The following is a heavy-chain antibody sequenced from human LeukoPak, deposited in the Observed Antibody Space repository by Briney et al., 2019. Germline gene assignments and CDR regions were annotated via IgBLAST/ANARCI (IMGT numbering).Heavy chain of an antibody. Sequence: ASVKVSCKASGYTFTSYYMHWVRQAPGQGREWMGIINPSGGSTSYAQRFQGRVTMTRDTSTSTVYMELSSLGSEDTAVYYCARDLRIVVVPAAIGYWFGPWGQGTLVTVSS. CDR3: ARDLRIVVVPAAIGYWFGP. V-gene: IGHV1-46*01. CDR2: INPSGGST. CDR1: GYTFTSYY. D-gene: IGHD2-2*02. J-gene: IGHJ5*02.